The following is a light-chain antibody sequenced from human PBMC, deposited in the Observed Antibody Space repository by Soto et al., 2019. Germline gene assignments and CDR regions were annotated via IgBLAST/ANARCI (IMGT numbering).Light chain of an antibody. Sequence: QAVLTQPPSASGTPGQRVTISCSGSGSSIGTNTVNWYRQLPGTAPKLLIYGNNQRPSGVPDRFSGSKSGTSASLGISGLQSEDEADYYCAAWEVSLHNVIFVGGTKLTVL. CDR2: GNN. CDR3: AAWEVSLHNVI. CDR1: GSSIGTNT. V-gene: IGLV1-44*01. J-gene: IGLJ2*01.